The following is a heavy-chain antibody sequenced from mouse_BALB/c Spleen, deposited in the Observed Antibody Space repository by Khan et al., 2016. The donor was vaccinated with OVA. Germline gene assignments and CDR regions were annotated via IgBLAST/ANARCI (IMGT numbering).Heavy chain of an antibody. CDR3: ASGDYWYFDV. V-gene: IGHV9-3-1*01. Sequence: QIQLVQSGPELKKPGETVKISCKASGYTFTNYGMNWVKQAPGKGLKWMGWINTYTGEPTYADAFKGRFAFSLESSASTSYLQINHPKNEDTTTYFGASGDYWYFDVWGAGTTVTVSS. CDR1: GYTFTNYG. CDR2: INTYTGEP. J-gene: IGHJ1*01. D-gene: IGHD2-13*01.